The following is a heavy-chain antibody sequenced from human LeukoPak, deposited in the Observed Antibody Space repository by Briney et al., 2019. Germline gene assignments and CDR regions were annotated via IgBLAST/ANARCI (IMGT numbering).Heavy chain of an antibody. J-gene: IGHJ3*02. CDR2: IYYTGTS. D-gene: IGHD4-11*01. CDR1: GGSISSSRYY. V-gene: IGHV4-39*01. CDR3: ARPGLPHTVRDAFDI. Sequence: SETLSLTCTVSGGSISSSRYYWGWIRQPPGKGLEWIGSIYYTGTSYYNPSLKSRVTISVDTSKNQFSLRLSSVTAADTAVYYCARPGLPHTVRDAFDIWGQGTMVTVSS.